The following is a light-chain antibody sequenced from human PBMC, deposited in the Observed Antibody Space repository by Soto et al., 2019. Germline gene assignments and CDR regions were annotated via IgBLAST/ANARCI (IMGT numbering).Light chain of an antibody. CDR2: DAS. CDR1: QSVSSN. CDR3: QQRSNWPPWT. V-gene: IGKV3-11*01. Sequence: EIMMTQSPAILSVSPGERATLSCRVSQSVSSNLAWYQQKPGQAPRLLIYDASSRATGIPDRFSGSGSGTEFTLTISSLEPEDFAVYYCQQRSNWPPWTFGQGTKVDIK. J-gene: IGKJ1*01.